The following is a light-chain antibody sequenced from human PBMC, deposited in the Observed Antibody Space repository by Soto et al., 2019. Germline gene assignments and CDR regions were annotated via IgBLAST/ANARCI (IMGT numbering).Light chain of an antibody. CDR1: SGHSSYA. V-gene: IGLV4-69*01. CDR2: LNSDGSH. CDR3: QTWGTCIHV. J-gene: IGLJ1*01. Sequence: QSVLTQSPSASASLGASVKLTCTLSSGHSSYAIAWHQQQPEKGPRYLMKLNSDGSHSKGDGIPDRFSGSSSGAERYLTISSLQSEDEADYYCQTWGTCIHVFGTGTKLTVL.